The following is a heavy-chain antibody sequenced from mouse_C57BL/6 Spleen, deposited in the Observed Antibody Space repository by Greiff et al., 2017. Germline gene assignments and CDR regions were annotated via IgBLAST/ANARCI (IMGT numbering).Heavy chain of an antibody. CDR1: GYTFTDYY. Sequence: VQLQQSGPELVKPGASVKISCKASGYTFTDYYMNWVKQSHGKSLEWIGDINPNNGGTSYNQKFKGKATLTVDKSSSTAYMELRGLTSEDSAVYYCARAYYYGSSYAWYFDVWGTGTTVTVSS. J-gene: IGHJ1*03. V-gene: IGHV1-26*01. CDR3: ARAYYYGSSYAWYFDV. D-gene: IGHD1-1*01. CDR2: INPNNGGT.